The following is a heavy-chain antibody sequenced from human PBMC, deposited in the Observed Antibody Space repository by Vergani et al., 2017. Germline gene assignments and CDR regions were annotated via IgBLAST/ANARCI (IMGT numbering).Heavy chain of an antibody. CDR3: ARDSQVREVAALYYYYYYGMDV. CDR2: ISSSSSTI. V-gene: IGHV3-48*01. D-gene: IGHD2-15*01. J-gene: IGHJ6*02. CDR1: GFTFSSYS. Sequence: EVQLVESGGGLVQPGGSLRLSCAASGFTFSSYSMNWVRQAPGKGLEWVSYISSSSSTIYYADSVKGRFTISRDNAKSSLYLQMNSLRAEDTAVYYCARDSQVREVAALYYYYYYGMDVWGQGTTVTVSS.